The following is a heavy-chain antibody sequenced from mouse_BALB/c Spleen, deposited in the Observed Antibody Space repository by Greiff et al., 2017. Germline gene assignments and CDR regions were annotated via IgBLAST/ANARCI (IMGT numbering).Heavy chain of an antibody. CDR1: GFSLTSYG. Sequence: VKLMESGPGLVAPSQSLSITCTVSGFSLTSYGVHWVRQPPGKGLEWLGVIWAGGSTNYNSALMSRLSISKDNSKSQVFLKMNSLQTDDTAMYYCAREGGSSTKLYYYAMDYWGQGTSVTVSS. J-gene: IGHJ4*01. D-gene: IGHD1-1*01. CDR2: IWAGGST. CDR3: AREGGSSTKLYYYAMDY. V-gene: IGHV2-9*02.